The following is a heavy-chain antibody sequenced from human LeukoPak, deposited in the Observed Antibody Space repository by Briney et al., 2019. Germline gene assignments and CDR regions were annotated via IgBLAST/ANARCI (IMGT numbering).Heavy chain of an antibody. CDR1: GFTFSSYW. J-gene: IGHJ4*02. CDR3: ARGDFWERLPGY. D-gene: IGHD1-26*01. Sequence: PGGSLRLSCAASGFTFSSYWMIWVRQAPGKGLEWVANIKEDGSEKYYVDSVKGRFTISRDNTENSLYLQMNSLRAEDTAVYYCARGDFWERLPGYWGQGTLVTVSS. V-gene: IGHV3-7*01. CDR2: IKEDGSEK.